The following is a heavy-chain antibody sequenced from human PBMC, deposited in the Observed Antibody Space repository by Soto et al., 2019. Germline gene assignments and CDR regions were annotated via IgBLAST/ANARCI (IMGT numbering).Heavy chain of an antibody. CDR3: ARGPLNGPPVAGTFYFDY. CDR1: GFTFSSYW. D-gene: IGHD6-19*01. J-gene: IGHJ4*02. Sequence: GGSLRLSCAASGFTFSSYWMSWVRQAPGKGLEWVANIKQDGSEKYYVDSVKGRFTIPRDNAKNSLYLQMNSLRAEDTAVYYCARGPLNGPPVAGTFYFDYWGQGTLVTVSS. CDR2: IKQDGSEK. V-gene: IGHV3-7*03.